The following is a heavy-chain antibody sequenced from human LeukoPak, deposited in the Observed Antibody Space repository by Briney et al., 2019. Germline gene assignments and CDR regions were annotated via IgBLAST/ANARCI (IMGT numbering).Heavy chain of an antibody. CDR1: GFTFKDYV. D-gene: IGHD1-26*01. Sequence: GGSLRLSCAATGFTFKDYVMHWVRQPPGKGLEWVSSINWNGGGTDYADSVKGRFTISRHNANNSLYLQSSSLRPEDTALYYCAKHMRATNTYSFFGLDVWGQGTTVSVSS. CDR3: AKHMRATNTYSFFGLDV. CDR2: INWNGGGT. V-gene: IGHV3-9*01. J-gene: IGHJ6*02.